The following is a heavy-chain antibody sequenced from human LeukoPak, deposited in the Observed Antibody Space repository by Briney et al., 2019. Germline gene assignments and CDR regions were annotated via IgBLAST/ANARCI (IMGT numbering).Heavy chain of an antibody. D-gene: IGHD4-11*01. V-gene: IGHV3-74*01. J-gene: IGHJ4*02. CDR3: AGGLQYFEH. CDR2: INSDGSST. CDR1: GFTFSSYW. Sequence: GGSLRLSCAASGFTFSSYWMHWVRQAPGKGLVWVSRINSDGSSTSYADSVKGRFTSSRDNAKNSLYLQMNSLRVDDTAIYYCAGGLQYFEHWGQGALVTVSS.